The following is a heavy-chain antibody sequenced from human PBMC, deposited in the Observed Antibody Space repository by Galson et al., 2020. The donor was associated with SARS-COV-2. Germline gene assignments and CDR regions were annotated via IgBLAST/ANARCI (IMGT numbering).Heavy chain of an antibody. Sequence: GGSLRLSCAASGFTFSSYWMSWVRQAPGKGLEWVANIKQDGSEKYYVDSVKGRFTISRDNAKNSLYLQMNSLRAEDTAVYYCARERDQITMVEGGWLDYLGQGTLVTVSS. CDR1: GFTFSSYW. J-gene: IGHJ4*02. CDR2: IKQDGSEK. D-gene: IGHD3-10*01. CDR3: ARERDQITMVEGGWLDY. V-gene: IGHV3-7*03.